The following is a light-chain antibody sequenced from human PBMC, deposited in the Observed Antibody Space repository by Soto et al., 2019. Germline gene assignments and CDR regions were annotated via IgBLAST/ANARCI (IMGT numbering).Light chain of an antibody. J-gene: IGLJ2*01. CDR2: GNS. V-gene: IGLV1-40*01. Sequence: QSVLTQPPSVSGAPGQRVTISCTGSSSNIGAGYDVLWYQQLPGTAPKLLIYGNSNRPSGVPARFCGSKSGTSASLAITGLQAEDVADYYCQSYDSSLRVAVFGGGTKLTVL. CDR1: SSNIGAGYD. CDR3: QSYDSSLRVAV.